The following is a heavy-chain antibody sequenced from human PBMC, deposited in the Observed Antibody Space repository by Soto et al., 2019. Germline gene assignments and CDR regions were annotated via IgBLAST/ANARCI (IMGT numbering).Heavy chain of an antibody. CDR2: IDSDGSTT. D-gene: IGHD4-4*01. V-gene: IGHV3-74*03. CDR3: AREAYRGFYFDS. Sequence: PGGSLRLSCAASGFTFNEYWVNWVRQAPGKGLVWVSRIDSDGSTTTYTDSVKGRFTISRDNAKNMLYLHMNSLRAEDTAVYYCAREAYRGFYFDSWGHGTLVTVSS. J-gene: IGHJ4*01. CDR1: GFTFNEYW.